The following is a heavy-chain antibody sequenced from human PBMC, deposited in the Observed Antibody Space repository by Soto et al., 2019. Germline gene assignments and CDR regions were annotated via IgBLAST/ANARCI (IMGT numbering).Heavy chain of an antibody. V-gene: IGHV1-46*01. CDR2: INPSGGST. CDR1: RYTFTSNY. D-gene: IGHD3-9*01. J-gene: IGHJ3*02. CDR3: ARLNVDYDILTGYYSDAFDI. Sequence: ASVKLTCKASRYTFTSNYLHWARQAHGQGLEWMGIINPSGGSTSYAQKFQGRVTMTRDTSTSTVYMELSSLRSEDTAVYYCARLNVDYDILTGYYSDAFDIWGQGTMVTVSS.